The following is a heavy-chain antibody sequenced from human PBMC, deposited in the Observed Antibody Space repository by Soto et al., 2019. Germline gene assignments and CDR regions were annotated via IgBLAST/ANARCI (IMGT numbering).Heavy chain of an antibody. CDR2: INPNSGGT. V-gene: IGHV1-2*04. D-gene: IGHD1-1*01. CDR3: ARDLGAGTPFYYYYGMDV. J-gene: IGHJ6*02. CDR1: GYTFTGYY. Sequence: ASVKVSCKASGYTFTGYYMHWVRQAPGQGLEWMGWINPNSGGTNYAQKFQGWVTMTRDTSINTAYMELSRLRSDDTAVYYCARDLGAGTPFYYYYGMDVWGQGTTVTVSS.